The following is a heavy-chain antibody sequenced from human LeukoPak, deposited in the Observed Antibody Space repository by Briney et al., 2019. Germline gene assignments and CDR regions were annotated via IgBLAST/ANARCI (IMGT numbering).Heavy chain of an antibody. CDR3: ARRVEMAPPYFDY. V-gene: IGHV1-8*01. J-gene: IGHJ4*02. CDR2: MNPNSGNT. D-gene: IGHD5-24*01. CDR1: GYTFTSYD. Sequence: ASVKVSCKASGYTFTSYDINWVRQATGQGLEWMGWMNPNSGNTGYAQKFQGRVTMTRNTSISTAYMELSSVTAADTAVYYCARRVEMAPPYFDYWGQGTLVTVSS.